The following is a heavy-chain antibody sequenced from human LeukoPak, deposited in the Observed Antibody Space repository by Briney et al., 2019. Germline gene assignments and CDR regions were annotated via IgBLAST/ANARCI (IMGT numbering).Heavy chain of an antibody. D-gene: IGHD3-3*01. J-gene: IGHJ4*02. CDR1: GFTFSSYA. CDR2: ISYDGSNK. CDR3: ASYLYYGPDY. Sequence: PGGSLRLSCAASGFTFSSYAMHWVRQAPGKGLEWVAVISYDGSNKYYADSVKGRFTISRDNSKNTLYLQMNSLRAEDTAVYYCASYLYYGPDYWGQGTLVTASS. V-gene: IGHV3-30-3*01.